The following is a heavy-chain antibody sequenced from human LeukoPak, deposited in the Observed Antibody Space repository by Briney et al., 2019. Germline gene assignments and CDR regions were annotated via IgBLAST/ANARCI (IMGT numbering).Heavy chain of an antibody. D-gene: IGHD3-22*01. CDR3: AREGYYDSSGLYAFDI. V-gene: IGHV4-59*01. CDR1: GGSISSYY. Sequence: SETLSLTCTVSGGSISSYYWSWIRQPPGKGLEWMGYIYYSGSTNYNPSLKSRVTISVDTSKNQFSLKLSSVTAADTAVYYCAREGYYDSSGLYAFDIWGQGTMVTVSS. CDR2: IYYSGST. J-gene: IGHJ3*02.